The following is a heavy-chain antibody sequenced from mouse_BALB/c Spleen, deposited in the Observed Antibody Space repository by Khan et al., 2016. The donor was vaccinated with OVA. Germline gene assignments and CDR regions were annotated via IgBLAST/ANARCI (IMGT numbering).Heavy chain of an antibody. V-gene: IGHV1-4*01. CDR1: GYTFTSHT. CDR2: INPRSDYT. D-gene: IGHD2-14*01. J-gene: IGHJ4*01. CDR3: ARRTTEYALDY. Sequence: QMQLEESGAELARPGASVKMSCKASGYTFTSHTMRWVKQRPGQGLEWIGYINPRSDYTQYNQKFNDKATLTADISSSTAYMQLSSLTSEDSAVYYCARRTTEYALDYWGQGTSVTVSS.